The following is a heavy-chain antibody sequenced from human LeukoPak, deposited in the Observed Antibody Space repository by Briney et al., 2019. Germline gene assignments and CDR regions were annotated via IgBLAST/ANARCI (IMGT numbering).Heavy chain of an antibody. J-gene: IGHJ5*02. CDR2: IYVSGST. CDR1: GGSISSYY. V-gene: IGHV4-4*07. D-gene: IGHD6-13*01. Sequence: PSETLSLTCTVSGGSISSYYWSWIRQPAGKGLEWIGRIYVSGSTNYNPSLRSRVTVSVDTSKNQFSLKLTSVSAADTAVYYCARGTTSGSSWYLNWFDTWGQGTLVTVSS. CDR3: ARGTTSGSSWYLNWFDT.